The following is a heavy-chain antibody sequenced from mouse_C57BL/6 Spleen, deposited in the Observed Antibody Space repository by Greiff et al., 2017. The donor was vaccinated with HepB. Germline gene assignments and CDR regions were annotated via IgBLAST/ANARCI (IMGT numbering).Heavy chain of an antibody. V-gene: IGHV1-18*01. J-gene: IGHJ1*03. CDR1: GYTFTDYN. CDR2: INPNNGGT. CDR3: ARGGYYCGSSYGYFDV. Sequence: VQLQQSGPELVKPGASVKIPCKASGYTFTDYNMDWVKQSHGKSLEWIGDINPNNGGTIYNQKFKGKATLTVDKSSSPAYMELRSLTSEDTAVYYCARGGYYCGSSYGYFDVWGTGTTVTVSS. D-gene: IGHD1-1*01.